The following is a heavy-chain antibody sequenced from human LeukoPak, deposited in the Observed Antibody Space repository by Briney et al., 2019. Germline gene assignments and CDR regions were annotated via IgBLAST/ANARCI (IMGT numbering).Heavy chain of an antibody. CDR1: GFPFSSYA. J-gene: IGHJ4*02. V-gene: IGHV3-23*01. D-gene: IGHD1-26*01. CDR2: ISGSGGST. CDR3: AKAHSGSYYSGIN. Sequence: GGSLRLSCAASGFPFSSYAMSWVRQAPGKGLEWVSAISGSGGSTYYADSVKGRFTISRDNSKSTLYLQMNSLRAEDTAVYYCAKAHSGSYYSGINWGQGTLVTVSS.